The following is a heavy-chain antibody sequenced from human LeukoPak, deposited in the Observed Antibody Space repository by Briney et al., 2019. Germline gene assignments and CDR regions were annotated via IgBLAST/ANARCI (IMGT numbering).Heavy chain of an antibody. Sequence: GGSLRLSCAASGFTFSSYGMHWVRQAPGKGLEWVAVISYDGSNKYYADSVKGRFTISRDNSKNTLYLQMNSLRAEDTAVYYCAKGGLMDTAMVTWGQGTLVTVSS. J-gene: IGHJ4*02. CDR3: AKGGLMDTAMVT. CDR2: ISYDGSNK. D-gene: IGHD5-18*01. V-gene: IGHV3-30*18. CDR1: GFTFSSYG.